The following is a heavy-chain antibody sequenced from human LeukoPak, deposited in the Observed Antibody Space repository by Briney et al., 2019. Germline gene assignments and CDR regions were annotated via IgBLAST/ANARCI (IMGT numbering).Heavy chain of an antibody. Sequence: GGSLRLSCAASGFTFSIYWMHWVRQAPGKGLVWVSRINSDGSSTSYADSVKGRFTISRDNAKNTLYLQMNSLRAEDTAVYYCTRDEDWSGYYGAFDIWGQGAMVTVSS. CDR2: INSDGSST. V-gene: IGHV3-74*01. J-gene: IGHJ3*02. D-gene: IGHD3-3*01. CDR1: GFTFSIYW. CDR3: TRDEDWSGYYGAFDI.